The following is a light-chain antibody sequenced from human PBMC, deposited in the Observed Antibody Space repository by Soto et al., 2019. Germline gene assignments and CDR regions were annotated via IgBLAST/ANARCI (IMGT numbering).Light chain of an antibody. CDR1: QGISSY. J-gene: IGKJ5*01. Sequence: DIQLTQSPSFLSASVGDRVTITCRASQGISSYLAWYQQKPGKAPELLIYAASTLQSGVPSRFSGSGSGTEFALTISSLQPGDFATYYCQQLYSYPITFGQGTRLEIK. CDR2: AAS. V-gene: IGKV1-9*01. CDR3: QQLYSYPIT.